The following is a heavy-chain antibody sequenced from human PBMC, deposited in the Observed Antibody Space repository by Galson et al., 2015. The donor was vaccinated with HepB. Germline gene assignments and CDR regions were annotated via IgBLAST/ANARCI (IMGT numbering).Heavy chain of an antibody. CDR1: GYTFTGYY. D-gene: IGHD3-16*01. CDR3: ASAACTYTTSCSPDFP. J-gene: IGHJ5*02. V-gene: IGHV1-2*02. CDR2: INPHSGGT. Sequence: SVTVSCKASGYTFTGYYIHWVRQVPGQGLEWMGWINPHSGGTNYAQKFHGRVTMTRDTSISTAYMELSSLRSDDTAVYYCASAACTYTTSCSPDFPWGQGTLVTVSS.